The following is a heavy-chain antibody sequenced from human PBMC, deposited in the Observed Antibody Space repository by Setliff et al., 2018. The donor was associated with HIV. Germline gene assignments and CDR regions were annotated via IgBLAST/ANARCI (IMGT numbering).Heavy chain of an antibody. D-gene: IGHD3-22*01. CDR3: ARHSITLVVGVPERDDAFDI. CDR1: GGSISDSRYY. Sequence: SETLSLTCTVSGGSISDSRYYWGWIRQPPGKGLEWIGNIYYSGSTYYNPSLKSRVTISVDTSKNQFSLKLSSVTAADTAVYYCARHSITLVVGVPERDDAFDIWGQGTMVTVSS. V-gene: IGHV4-39*01. CDR2: IYYSGST. J-gene: IGHJ3*02.